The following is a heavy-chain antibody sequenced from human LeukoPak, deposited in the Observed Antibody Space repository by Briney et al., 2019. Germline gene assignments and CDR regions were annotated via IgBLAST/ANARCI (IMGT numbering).Heavy chain of an antibody. Sequence: PSETLSLTCAVSGYSIGSGYYWGWIRQPPGKGLEWIGSIYHSGSTYYNPSLKSRVTISVDTSKNQFSLKLSSVTAADTAVYYCARFSGSYPFDYWGQGTLVTVSS. CDR3: ARFSGSYPFDY. V-gene: IGHV4-38-2*01. J-gene: IGHJ4*02. CDR2: IYHSGST. D-gene: IGHD1-26*01. CDR1: GYSIGSGYY.